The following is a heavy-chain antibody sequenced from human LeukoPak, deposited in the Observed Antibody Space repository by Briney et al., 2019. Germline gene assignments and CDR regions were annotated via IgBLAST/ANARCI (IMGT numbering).Heavy chain of an antibody. CDR2: IYHTGST. J-gene: IGHJ6*03. D-gene: IGHD1-26*01. CDR1: GYSISNGYY. Sequence: SETLSLTCSVSGYSISNGYYWGWIRQPPGKGLEWIGSIYHTGSTYYNPSLKSRVNISLDTSKNQFSLNVRSVTAADTAVYYCARGVGAYYMDVWGKGTTVTISS. CDR3: ARGVGAYYMDV. V-gene: IGHV4-38-2*02.